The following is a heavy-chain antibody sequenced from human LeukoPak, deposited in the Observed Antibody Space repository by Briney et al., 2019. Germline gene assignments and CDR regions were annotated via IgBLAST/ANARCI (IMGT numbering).Heavy chain of an antibody. CDR2: INPNSGGT. D-gene: IGHD3-22*01. V-gene: IGHV1-2*02. J-gene: IGHJ4*02. CDR1: GYTFTDYY. Sequence: ASVKLSCKASGYTFTDYYMHWVRQAPGKGLEWMGWINPNSGGTNYAQKFQGRVTMTRDTSISTAYMELSRLRSDDTAVYYCVNGPYYYDSSGYYKNWGQGTLVTVSS. CDR3: VNGPYYYDSSGYYKN.